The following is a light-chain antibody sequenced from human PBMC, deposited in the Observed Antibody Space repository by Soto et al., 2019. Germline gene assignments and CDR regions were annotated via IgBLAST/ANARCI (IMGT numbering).Light chain of an antibody. CDR1: QSVSSSY. Sequence: EIVLTQSPGTLSLSPGERATLSCRASQSVSSSYLAWYQQKPGQAPRLLIYGASSGAPGIPDRFSGSGSGTDFTLTISRLEPEDFAVYYCQQYVSSPYTFGQGTKLEIK. V-gene: IGKV3-20*01. J-gene: IGKJ2*01. CDR3: QQYVSSPYT. CDR2: GAS.